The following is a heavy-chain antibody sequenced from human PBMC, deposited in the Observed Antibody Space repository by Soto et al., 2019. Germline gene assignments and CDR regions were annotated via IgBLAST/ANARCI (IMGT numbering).Heavy chain of an antibody. V-gene: IGHV4-30-2*01. CDR1: GGSISSGGYS. Sequence: QLQRQESGSGLVKPSQTLSLTCAVSGGSISSGGYSWSWIRQPPGKGLEWIGYIYHSGSTYYNPSLKSRVTISVDRSNNQFSLKLSSVTAADTAVYYCAKAGLWFAGSAFYGMDVWGQGTTVTVSS. CDR2: IYHSGST. J-gene: IGHJ6*02. D-gene: IGHD3-10*01. CDR3: AKAGLWFAGSAFYGMDV.